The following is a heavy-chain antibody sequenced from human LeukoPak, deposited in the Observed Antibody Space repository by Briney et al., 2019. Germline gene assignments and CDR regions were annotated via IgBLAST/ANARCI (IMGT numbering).Heavy chain of an antibody. J-gene: IGHJ5*02. V-gene: IGHV3-48*03. CDR3: ARARGGGFDP. CDR1: GFTFSSYE. CDR2: ISSSGSTI. D-gene: IGHD3-10*01. Sequence: PGGSLRLSCAASGFTFSSYEMNWVRQAPGKGLEWVSYISSSGSTIYYADSVKGRFTISRDNAKNSLYLQMNSPRAEDTAVYYCARARGGGFDPWGQGTLVTVSS.